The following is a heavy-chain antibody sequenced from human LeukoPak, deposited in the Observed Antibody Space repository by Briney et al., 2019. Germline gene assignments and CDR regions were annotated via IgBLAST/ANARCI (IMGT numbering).Heavy chain of an antibody. CDR2: IYHSGST. Sequence: SQTLSLTCGVSGGSISSGGFSWSWIRQPPGKGLEWIGYIYHSGSTYYKPSLKSRVTISIDRSKNYSSLNLSSVTAADTAVYYCAGTYYYDSSGYRYFDYWGQGTLVTVSS. V-gene: IGHV4-30-2*01. CDR1: GGSISSGGFS. D-gene: IGHD3-22*01. CDR3: AGTYYYDSSGYRYFDY. J-gene: IGHJ4*02.